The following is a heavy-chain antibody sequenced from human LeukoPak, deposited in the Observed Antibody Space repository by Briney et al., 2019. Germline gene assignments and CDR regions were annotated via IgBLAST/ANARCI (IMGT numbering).Heavy chain of an antibody. CDR2: IKQGGSEK. CDR3: ARHLSGITGYTYGRGIDY. V-gene: IGHV3-7*01. CDR1: GFTFSPYA. J-gene: IGHJ4*02. D-gene: IGHD5-18*01. Sequence: GGSLRLSCAASGFTFSPYALSWVRKPPGKGLEWVPNIKQGGSEKYYVDSVKGRFTISRDNAKKSLYLQMNSLRAEDTAVYYCARHLSGITGYTYGRGIDYWGQGTLVSVSS.